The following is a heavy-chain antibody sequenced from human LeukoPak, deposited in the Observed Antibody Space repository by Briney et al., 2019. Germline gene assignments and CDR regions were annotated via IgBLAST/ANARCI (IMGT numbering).Heavy chain of an antibody. J-gene: IGHJ4*02. CDR2: ITASSTYI. Sequence: PGGSLRLSCTASGFTFGDYAMTWVRQAPGKGLEWVSSITASSTYIYYADSVKGRFTISRDNVEKSVSLRMNSLRAEDTAVYYCAREYYYDEDAGNYWGQGTLVTVSS. CDR3: AREYYYDEDAGNY. V-gene: IGHV3-21*01. CDR1: GFTFGDYA. D-gene: IGHD3-22*01.